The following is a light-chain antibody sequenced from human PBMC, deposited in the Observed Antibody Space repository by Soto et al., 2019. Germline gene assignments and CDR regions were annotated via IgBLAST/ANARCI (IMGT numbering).Light chain of an antibody. CDR1: QSVSSN. Sequence: ETVMTQSPATLFVSPGERVTLSCRASQSVSSNVAWYQQRPGQAPRLLIYGASTRATGIPARFSGSGSGTEFTLTISSLQSEDFGVYYCQQYINWPRTFGQGTKVDI. V-gene: IGKV3-15*01. CDR3: QQYINWPRT. CDR2: GAS. J-gene: IGKJ1*01.